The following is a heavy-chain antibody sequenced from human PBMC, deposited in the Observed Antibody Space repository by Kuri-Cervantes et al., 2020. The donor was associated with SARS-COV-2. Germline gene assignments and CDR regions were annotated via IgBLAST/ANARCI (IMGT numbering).Heavy chain of an antibody. CDR1: GYTFTGYF. Sequence: ASVKVSCKASGYTFTGYFVHWVRQAPGQGLEWMGLITPNGDLTLYAQNFQGRFTVTRDTSTRTVFMELSSLRSEDTAVYYCAREAAVAGKNFDYWGQGTLVTVSS. J-gene: IGHJ4*02. CDR2: ITPNGDLT. CDR3: AREAAVAGKNFDY. V-gene: IGHV1-46*01. D-gene: IGHD6-13*01.